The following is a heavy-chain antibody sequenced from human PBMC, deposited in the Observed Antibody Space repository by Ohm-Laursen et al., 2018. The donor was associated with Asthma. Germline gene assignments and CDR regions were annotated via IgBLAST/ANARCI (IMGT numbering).Heavy chain of an antibody. CDR2: IYYSGST. CDR1: GGSVSSGSYY. CDR3: ARVVFSHGSGSYYKNGVYYYYYGMDV. D-gene: IGHD3-10*01. V-gene: IGHV4-61*01. Sequence: SETLSLTCTVSGGSVSSGSYYWSWIRQPPGKGLEWIGHIYYSGSTNYNPSLKSRVTISVDTSKNQFSLKLSSVTAADTAVYYCARVVFSHGSGSYYKNGVYYYYYGMDVWGQGTTVTVSS. J-gene: IGHJ6*02.